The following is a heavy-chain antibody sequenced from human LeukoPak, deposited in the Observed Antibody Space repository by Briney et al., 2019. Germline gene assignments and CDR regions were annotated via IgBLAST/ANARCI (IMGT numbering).Heavy chain of an antibody. V-gene: IGHV3-21*01. J-gene: IGHJ6*02. D-gene: IGHD2-2*01. CDR2: ISSSGRYI. CDR1: GFPFSSYS. CDR3: ARSFCNSASCYYYYYSGMDV. Sequence: GGSLRLSCAASGFPFSSYSMNWVRQAPGKGLEWVSSISSSGRYIYYADSVKGRFTISRDSAKNSLYLQMNSPRAEDTAVYYCARSFCNSASCYYYYYSGMDVWGQGTAITVSS.